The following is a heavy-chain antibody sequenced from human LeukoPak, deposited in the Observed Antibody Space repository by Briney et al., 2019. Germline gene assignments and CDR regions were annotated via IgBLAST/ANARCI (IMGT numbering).Heavy chain of an antibody. J-gene: IGHJ3*02. Sequence: GGSLRLSCAASGFTFSSYAMSWVRQAPGKGLEWVSATSGSGGSTYYADSVKGRFTISRDNSKNTLYLQMNSLRAEDTAVYYCAKDSPRSTIFGVVVDAFGIWGQGTMVTVSS. CDR3: AKDSPRSTIFGVVVDAFGI. CDR2: TSGSGGST. V-gene: IGHV3-23*01. CDR1: GFTFSSYA. D-gene: IGHD3-3*01.